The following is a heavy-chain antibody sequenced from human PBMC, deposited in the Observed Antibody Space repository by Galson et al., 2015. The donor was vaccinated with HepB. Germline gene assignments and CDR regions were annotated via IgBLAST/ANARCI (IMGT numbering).Heavy chain of an antibody. J-gene: IGHJ4*02. CDR1: GFTFSSYN. V-gene: IGHV3-21*01. CDR3: VRHPPLGTPFDH. Sequence: SQRLSCAASGFTFSSYNMYWVRQAPGRGLEWVSSISGSGGYSYYADSVRGRFTISRDNAENSLSLQMNSLRAEDTAVYYCVRHPPLGTPFDHWGQGALVTVSS. D-gene: IGHD7-27*01. CDR2: ISGSGGYS.